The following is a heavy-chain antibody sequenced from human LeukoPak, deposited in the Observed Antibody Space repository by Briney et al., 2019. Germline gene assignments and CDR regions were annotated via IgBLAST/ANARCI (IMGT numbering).Heavy chain of an antibody. CDR2: IYYSGST. CDR1: GGSISSGDYY. V-gene: IGHV4-30-4*08. Sequence: SETLSLTCTVSGGSISSGDYYWSWIRQPPGKGLEWIGYIYYSGSTYYNPSLKSRVTISVDTSENQFSLKLSSVTAADTAVYYCAKVVGATWAFDIWGQGTMVTVSS. CDR3: AKVVGATWAFDI. D-gene: IGHD1-26*01. J-gene: IGHJ3*02.